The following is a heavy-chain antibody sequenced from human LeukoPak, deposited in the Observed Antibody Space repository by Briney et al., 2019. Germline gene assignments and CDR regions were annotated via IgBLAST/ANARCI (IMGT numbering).Heavy chain of an antibody. J-gene: IGHJ3*02. V-gene: IGHV4-4*07. Sequence: PSETLSLTCTVSGGSISSYYWSWIRQPAGKGLEWIGRIYTSGSTNYNPSLKSRVTMSVDTSKNQFSLKLSSVTAADPAVYYCAREENVLLWFGELHYDAFDIWGQGTMVTVSS. CDR3: AREENVLLWFGELHYDAFDI. D-gene: IGHD3-10*01. CDR1: GGSISSYY. CDR2: IYTSGST.